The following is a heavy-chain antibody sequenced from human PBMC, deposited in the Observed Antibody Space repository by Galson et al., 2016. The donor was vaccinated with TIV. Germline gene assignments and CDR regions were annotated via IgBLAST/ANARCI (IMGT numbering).Heavy chain of an antibody. CDR1: GYRFIGYY. Sequence: QSGAEVKKPGESLKISCKASGYRFIGYYIHWVRQAPGRGPEWMGCIHPGNGDTKYAQIFQGSVTLTWDTSVSTAYMELTSLRSDDTAVYFCAKESDWGVAEFDFWGQGTPVSVSS. V-gene: IGHV1-2*02. CDR2: IHPGNGDT. CDR3: AKESDWGVAEFDF. J-gene: IGHJ4*02. D-gene: IGHD2-21*01.